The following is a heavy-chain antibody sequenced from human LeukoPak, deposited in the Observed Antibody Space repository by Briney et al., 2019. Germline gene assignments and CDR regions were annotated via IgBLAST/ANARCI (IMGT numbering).Heavy chain of an antibody. Sequence: PGGSLRLSCAASGFTFSSYSMNWVRQAPGKGLEWVSSISSSSSYIYYADSAKGRFTISRDNAKNSLYLQMNSLRAEDTAVYYCARDPSSHGDYYYYYGMDVWGQGTTVTVSS. CDR3: ARDPSSHGDYYYYYGMDV. CDR1: GFTFSSYS. D-gene: IGHD4-17*01. V-gene: IGHV3-21*01. J-gene: IGHJ6*02. CDR2: ISSSSSYI.